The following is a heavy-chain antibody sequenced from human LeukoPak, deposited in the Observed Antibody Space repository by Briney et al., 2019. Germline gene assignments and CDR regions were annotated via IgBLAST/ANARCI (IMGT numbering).Heavy chain of an antibody. CDR1: GGSISSYY. CDR2: IYTSGST. CDR3: AREGVTDYYYYMDV. V-gene: IGHV4-4*07. J-gene: IGHJ6*03. D-gene: IGHD5-18*01. Sequence: SETLSLTCTVSGGSISSYYWSWIRQPAGKGLEWIGLIYTSGSTNYNPSLKSRVTMSVDTSKNQFSLKLSSVTAADTAVYYCAREGVTDYYYYMDVWGKGTTVTVSS.